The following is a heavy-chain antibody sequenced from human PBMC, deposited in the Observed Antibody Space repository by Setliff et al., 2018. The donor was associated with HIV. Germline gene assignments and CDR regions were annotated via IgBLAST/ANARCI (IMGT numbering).Heavy chain of an antibody. J-gene: IGHJ4*02. Sequence: ASVKVSCKASGGTFSSYAISWVRQAPGQGLEWMGGIIPIFGTANYAQKFQGRVTITRDTSASTAYMDVTSLRSEDTAVYYCARSAYCSGGSCYSGAFDYWGQGTLVTVSS. CDR2: IIPIFGTA. CDR1: GGTFSSYA. D-gene: IGHD2-15*01. CDR3: ARSAYCSGGSCYSGAFDY. V-gene: IGHV1-69*05.